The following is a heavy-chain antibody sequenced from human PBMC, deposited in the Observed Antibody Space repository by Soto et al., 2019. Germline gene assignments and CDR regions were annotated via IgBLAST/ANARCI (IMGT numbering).Heavy chain of an antibody. CDR3: ARDPAWRSSYDY. V-gene: IGHV1-69*12. CDR1: GGTFSSYA. Sequence: QVQLVQSGAEVKKPGSSVKVSCKASGGTFSSYAISWVRQAPGQGLEWMGGIIPIFGTANYAQKFQARATITADESTSTAYMELSSLRSEDSAVYYCARDPAWRSSYDYWGQGTLVTVSS. J-gene: IGHJ4*02. D-gene: IGHD3-3*01. CDR2: IIPIFGTA.